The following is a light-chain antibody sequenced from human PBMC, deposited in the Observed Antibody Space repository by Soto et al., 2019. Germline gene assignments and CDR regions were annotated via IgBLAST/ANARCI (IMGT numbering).Light chain of an antibody. CDR3: SSYAGSSSFVL. V-gene: IGLV2-8*01. CDR1: SADVGGYGY. J-gene: IGLJ2*01. Sequence: QSALTQSPAASGSPGQSVTISCIGTSADVGGYGYVSWYQQHPGKAPKLMIYEVIKLPSGVPDRFSGSKSGSRASLTVSGLQSEDEADYYCSSYAGSSSFVLFGGGTKFTVL. CDR2: EVI.